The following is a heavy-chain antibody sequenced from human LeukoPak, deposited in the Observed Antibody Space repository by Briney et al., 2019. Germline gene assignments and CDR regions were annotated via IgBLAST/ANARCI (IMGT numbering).Heavy chain of an antibody. Sequence: SETLSLTCTVSGGSISSYYWSWIRQPPQKGLEWIGYIHYSGATNYNLSLKCRVTISVDTSKHHFSLQLSSVTAADTAVYYCARGAGSSGSYKGLYSDYWGQGTLVTASS. J-gene: IGHJ4*02. CDR3: ARGAGSSGSYKGLYSDY. CDR2: IHYSGAT. V-gene: IGHV4-59*01. CDR1: GGSISSYY. D-gene: IGHD1-26*01.